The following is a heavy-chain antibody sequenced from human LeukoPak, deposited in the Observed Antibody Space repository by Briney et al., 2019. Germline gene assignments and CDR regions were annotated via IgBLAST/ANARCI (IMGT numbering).Heavy chain of an antibody. D-gene: IGHD2-15*01. CDR3: ARGQRYCSGGSCYHYYYYMDV. J-gene: IGHJ6*03. V-gene: IGHV4-39*07. CDR2: IHYSGST. Sequence: KSSETLSLTCTVSGGSISSSSYYWGWIRQPPGKGLEWIGSIHYSGSTNYNPSLKSRVTISVDTSKNQFSLKLSSVTAADTAVYYCARGQRYCSGGSCYHYYYYMDVWGKGTTVTVSS. CDR1: GGSISSSSYY.